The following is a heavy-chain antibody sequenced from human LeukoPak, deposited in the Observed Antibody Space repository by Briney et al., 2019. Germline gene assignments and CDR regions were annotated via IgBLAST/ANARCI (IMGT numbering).Heavy chain of an antibody. V-gene: IGHV3-48*03. CDR1: GFTFSSHG. CDR3: AKSSRFGELETFDY. Sequence: GGSLRLSCAASGFTFSSHGMNWVRQAPGKGLEWVSYISSSGSAKYYADSVQGRFTISRDNARDSLDLQMNSLRAEDTAVYYCAKSSRFGELETFDYWGQGTLVTVSS. CDR2: ISSSGSAK. D-gene: IGHD3-10*02. J-gene: IGHJ4*02.